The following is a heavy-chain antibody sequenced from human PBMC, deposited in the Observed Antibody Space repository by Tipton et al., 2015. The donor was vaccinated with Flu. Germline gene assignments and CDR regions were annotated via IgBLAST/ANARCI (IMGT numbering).Heavy chain of an antibody. CDR3: ARRDFGNYVSEPKNWFEI. CDR1: GASVGGPYY. Sequence: TLSLTCSVSGASVGGPYYWGWVRQPPGKGLEWIGNICPGSPYYNPSLRSRVTISVYRARPQFSLRLTSVTAADTAVYFCARRDFGNYVSEPKNWFEIWGRGTLVTVSS. J-gene: IGHJ5*02. CDR2: ICPGSP. V-gene: IGHV4-38-2*01. D-gene: IGHD4-11*01.